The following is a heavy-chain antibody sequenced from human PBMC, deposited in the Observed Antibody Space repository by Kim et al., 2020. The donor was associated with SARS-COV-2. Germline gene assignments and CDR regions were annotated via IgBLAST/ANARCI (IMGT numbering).Heavy chain of an antibody. CDR2: ISWNSGSI. Sequence: SLSLSCAASGFPFDDYAMHWVRQAPGKGLEWVSGISWNSGSIGYADSVKGRFTISRDNAKNSLYLQMNSLRAEDTALYYCAKDMGNTVNTADYWGQGTLVTVSS. D-gene: IGHD4-17*01. CDR1: GFPFDDYA. CDR3: AKDMGNTVNTADY. V-gene: IGHV3-9*01. J-gene: IGHJ4*02.